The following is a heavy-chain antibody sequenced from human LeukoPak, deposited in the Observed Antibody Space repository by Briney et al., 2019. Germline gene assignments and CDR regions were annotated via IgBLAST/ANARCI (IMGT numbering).Heavy chain of an antibody. J-gene: IGHJ3*02. CDR1: RFPFSSYP. D-gene: IGHD2-2*01. CDR2: ISGRGGST. CDR3: AKPLIVVVPAAIPDAFDI. Sequence: PGGSLRLSCAASRFPFSSYPMSWLRQAPAKGLQRVSAISGRGGSTYYADSVKGRLTISRDNSKNTLYLQMNSLRAEDTAVYYCAKPLIVVVPAAIPDAFDIWGQGTMVTVSS. V-gene: IGHV3-23*01.